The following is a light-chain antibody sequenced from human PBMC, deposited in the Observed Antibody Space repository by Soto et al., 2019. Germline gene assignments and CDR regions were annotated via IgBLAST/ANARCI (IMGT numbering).Light chain of an antibody. CDR3: QQYNSYSWT. Sequence: IDMTHSPSTLSASVGDRLTIACRASRDIGSDLSWYQKKTGKAPTLVIYAASNLQSGVPSRLRGSGSGTEFTLTISSMKTDDFATYYCQQYNSYSWTFGHGTKVDIK. CDR1: RDIGSD. J-gene: IGKJ1*01. CDR2: AAS. V-gene: IGKV1-17*01.